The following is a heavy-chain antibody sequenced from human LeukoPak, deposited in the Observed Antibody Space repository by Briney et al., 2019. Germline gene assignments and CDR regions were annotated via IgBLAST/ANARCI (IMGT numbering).Heavy chain of an antibody. Sequence: ASVKVSCKASGYTFTSYAMNWVRQAPGQGLEWMGWINTNTGNPTYAQGFTGWFVFSLDTSVSTAYLQISSLKAEDTAVYYCARDPSPGGSYYGDFDYWGQGTLVTVSS. V-gene: IGHV7-4-1*02. J-gene: IGHJ4*02. CDR3: ARDPSPGGSYYGDFDY. D-gene: IGHD1-26*01. CDR2: INTNTGNP. CDR1: GYTFTSYA.